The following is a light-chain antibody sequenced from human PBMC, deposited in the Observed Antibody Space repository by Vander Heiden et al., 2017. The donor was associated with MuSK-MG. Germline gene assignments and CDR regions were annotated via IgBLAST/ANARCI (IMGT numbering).Light chain of an antibody. J-gene: IGKJ2*01. CDR2: DAS. CDR1: QSVSSY. Sequence: EIVLTQSPPTLSLSPGERATLSCRASQSVSSYLAWYQQKPGQAPRLLIYDASNRATGIPARFSGSGSGTDFTLTISSLEPEDFAVYYCQQRCDCPPTFGQGTKVEIK. CDR3: QQRCDCPPT. V-gene: IGKV3-11*01.